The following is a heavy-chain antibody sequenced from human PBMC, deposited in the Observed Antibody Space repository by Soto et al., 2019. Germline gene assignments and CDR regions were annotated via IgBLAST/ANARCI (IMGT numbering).Heavy chain of an antibody. CDR1: GFTFDDYA. CDR2: ISWNSGSI. D-gene: IGHD3-9*01. V-gene: IGHV3-9*01. J-gene: IGHJ3*02. CDR3: AKEAHTYYDILTGVDAFDI. Sequence: GGALRLSCAASGFTFDDYAMQWVRQAPGKGLEWVSGISWNSGSIGYADSVKGRFTISRDNAKNSLYLQMNSLRAEDTALYYCAKEAHTYYDILTGVDAFDIWGQGTMVTVSS.